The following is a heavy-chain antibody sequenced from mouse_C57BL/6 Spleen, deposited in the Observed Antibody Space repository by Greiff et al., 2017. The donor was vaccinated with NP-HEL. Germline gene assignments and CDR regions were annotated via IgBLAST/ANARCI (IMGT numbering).Heavy chain of an antibody. J-gene: IGHJ2*01. V-gene: IGHV1-85*01. Sequence: VKLVESGPELVKPGASVKLSCKASGYTFTSYDINWVKQRPGQGLEWIGWLYPRDGSPKYNEKFKGKATLTVDTSSSTADMELHSLTSEDSAVYFCAREGIVTYFDYWGQGTTLTVSS. D-gene: IGHD2-5*01. CDR2: LYPRDGSP. CDR3: AREGIVTYFDY. CDR1: GYTFTSYD.